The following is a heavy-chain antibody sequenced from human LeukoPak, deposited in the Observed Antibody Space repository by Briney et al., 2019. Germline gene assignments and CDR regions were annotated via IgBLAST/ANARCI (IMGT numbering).Heavy chain of an antibody. D-gene: IGHD1-14*01. CDR2: ISYDGSNK. CDR3: ARDPGEANFFDY. J-gene: IGHJ4*02. Sequence: PGGSLRLSCAASGFTFSSYAMPWVRQAPGKGLEWVAVISYDGSNKYYADSVKGRFTISRDNSKNTLYLQMNSLRAEDTAVYYCARDPGEANFFDYWGQGTLVTVSS. V-gene: IGHV3-30-3*01. CDR1: GFTFSSYA.